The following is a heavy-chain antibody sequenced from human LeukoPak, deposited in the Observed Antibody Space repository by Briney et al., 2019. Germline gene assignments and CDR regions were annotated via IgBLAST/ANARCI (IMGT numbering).Heavy chain of an antibody. CDR3: ARGSEQLWGQIDS. CDR2: VTPSGGST. V-gene: IGHV1-46*01. J-gene: IGHJ4*02. Sequence: ASVKVSCKASGYTFTSYSMHWVRQAPGHGPEWMGTVTPSGGSTSYAQNFQGRVTITRDTSTKTVYMDLSSLRSEDTAVYYCARGSEQLWGQIDSWGQGTLVIVSS. D-gene: IGHD5-18*01. CDR1: GYTFTSYS.